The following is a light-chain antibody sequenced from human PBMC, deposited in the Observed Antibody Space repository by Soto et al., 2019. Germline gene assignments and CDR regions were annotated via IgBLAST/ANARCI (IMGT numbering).Light chain of an antibody. CDR1: QSISSW. CDR2: KAS. J-gene: IGKJ1*01. CDR3: QQYNSSPP. V-gene: IGKV1-5*03. Sequence: DIQMTQTPSTLSASVGDRVTITCRASQSISSWLAWYQQKPGKAPKLLIYKASNLQRRVPSRFSGSGSGTKLPLTISSLRNDDFANYYCQQYNSSPPFGQGNKVEIK.